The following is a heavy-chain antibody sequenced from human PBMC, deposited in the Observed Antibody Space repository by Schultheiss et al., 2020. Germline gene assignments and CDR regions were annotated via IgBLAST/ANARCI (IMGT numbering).Heavy chain of an antibody. V-gene: IGHV4-39*07. CDR3: ARLGVRYQLWSNWFDP. D-gene: IGHD2-2*01. CDR1: GGSISSSSYY. J-gene: IGHJ5*02. Sequence: SQTLSLTCTVSGGSISSSSYYWGWIRQPPGKGLEWIGSIYYSGSTNYNPSLKSRVTISVDTSKNQFSLKLSSVTAADTAVYYCARLGVRYQLWSNWFDPWGQGTLVTVSS. CDR2: IYYSGST.